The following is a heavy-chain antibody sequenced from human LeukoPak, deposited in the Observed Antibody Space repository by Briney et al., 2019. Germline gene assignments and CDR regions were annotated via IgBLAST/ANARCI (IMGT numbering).Heavy chain of an antibody. J-gene: IGHJ4*02. Sequence: ASVKVSCKASGYTFTGYYVHWVRQAPGQALEWMGWINPNSGGTTYAQKFQGRVIMTRDTSITTAYMELSRLTSDDTAVYYCAPSGTSRSSDYYFDYWGQGTLVTVSS. D-gene: IGHD1-26*01. CDR3: APSGTSRSSDYYFDY. CDR2: INPNSGGT. V-gene: IGHV1-2*02. CDR1: GYTFTGYY.